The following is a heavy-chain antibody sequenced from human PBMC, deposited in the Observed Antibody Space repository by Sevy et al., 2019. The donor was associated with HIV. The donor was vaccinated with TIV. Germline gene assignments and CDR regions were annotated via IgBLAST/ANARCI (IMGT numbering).Heavy chain of an antibody. CDR1: GFTFSSYG. V-gene: IGHV3-33*01. CDR3: ATGLYYYDSSGYSGDAFDI. CDR2: RWYDGSNK. D-gene: IGHD3-22*01. J-gene: IGHJ3*02. Sequence: GGSLRLSCAASGFTFSSYGMHWVRQAPGKGLEWVAGRWYDGSNKYYADSVKGRFTISRDNSKNTLYLQMNSLRAEDTAVYYCATGLYYYDSSGYSGDAFDIWGQGTMVTVSS.